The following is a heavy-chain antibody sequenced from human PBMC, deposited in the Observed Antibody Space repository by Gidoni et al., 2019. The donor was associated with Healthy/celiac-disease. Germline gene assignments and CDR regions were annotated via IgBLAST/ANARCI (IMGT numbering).Heavy chain of an antibody. CDR3: ARASTDYGDYPSRCFDY. CDR2: IIPIFDTA. D-gene: IGHD4-17*01. J-gene: IGHJ4*02. CDR1: GGTFSSYA. V-gene: IGHV1-69*01. Sequence: QVQLVQSGAEVQKPGSSVKVSCKASGGTFSSYAISWVRQAPGQGLEWMGGIIPIFDTASYAQKFQGRVTITADESTSTAYMELSSLRSEDTAVYYCARASTDYGDYPSRCFDYWGQGTLVTVSS.